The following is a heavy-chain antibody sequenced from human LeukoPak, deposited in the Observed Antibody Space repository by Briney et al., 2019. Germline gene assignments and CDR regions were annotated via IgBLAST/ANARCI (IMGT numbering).Heavy chain of an antibody. D-gene: IGHD3-9*01. CDR2: INPNSGGT. CDR3: ARVPGRVDGYYYMDV. V-gene: IGHV1-2*02. J-gene: IGHJ6*03. Sequence: ASVKVSCKASGYTFTGYYMHWVRQAPGQGLEWMGWINPNSGGTNYAQKFQGRVTMTRDTSISTAYMELSRLRSDDTAVYYCARVPGRVDGYYYMDVWGKGTTVTVSS. CDR1: GYTFTGYY.